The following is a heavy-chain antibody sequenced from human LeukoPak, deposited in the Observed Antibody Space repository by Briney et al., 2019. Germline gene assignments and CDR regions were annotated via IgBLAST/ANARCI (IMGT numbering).Heavy chain of an antibody. CDR3: ARPLTTVTFLYYYYALDV. CDR1: GFTFSSYA. CDR2: ISYDGSNK. D-gene: IGHD4-17*01. V-gene: IGHV3-30-3*01. Sequence: PGGFLRLSCAASGFTFSSYAMHWVRQAPGKGLEWVAVISYDGSNKYYADSVKGRFTISTDNSKNTLYLQMNSLRAEDTAVYYCARPLTTVTFLYYYYALDVWGQGTTVTVSS. J-gene: IGHJ6*02.